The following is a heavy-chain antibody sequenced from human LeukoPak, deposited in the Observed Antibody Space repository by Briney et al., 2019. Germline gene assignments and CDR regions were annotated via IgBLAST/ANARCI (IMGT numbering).Heavy chain of an antibody. J-gene: IGHJ4*02. CDR2: ITASGTTT. Sequence: GGSLRLSCAASGFTFSSYGMSWVRQAPGKGLEWVSAITASGTTTYYADSVKGRFTISRDKSKNTLYLQMNSLRAEDTAVYYCARDTPYYDILTGYYHPPASLDYWGQGTLVTVSS. CDR3: ARDTPYYDILTGYYHPPASLDY. V-gene: IGHV3-23*01. CDR1: GFTFSSYG. D-gene: IGHD3-9*01.